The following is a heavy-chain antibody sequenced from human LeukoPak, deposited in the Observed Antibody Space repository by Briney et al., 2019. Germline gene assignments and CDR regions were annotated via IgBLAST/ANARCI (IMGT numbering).Heavy chain of an antibody. V-gene: IGHV1-18*01. D-gene: IGHD6-19*01. Sequence: ASVKVSCKASGYTFTSYGISWVRQAPGQGLEWMGWISAYNGNTNYAQKFQGRVTMTRNTSISTAYMELSSLRSEDTAVYYCARGFAVAAPGGDYWGQGTLVTVSS. CDR2: ISAYNGNT. CDR1: GYTFTSYG. CDR3: ARGFAVAAPGGDY. J-gene: IGHJ4*02.